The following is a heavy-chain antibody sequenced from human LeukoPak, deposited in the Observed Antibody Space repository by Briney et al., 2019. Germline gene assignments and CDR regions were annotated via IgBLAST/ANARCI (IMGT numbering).Heavy chain of an antibody. CDR3: AREVGYCGGDCYFDF. D-gene: IGHD2-21*01. J-gene: IGHJ4*02. Sequence: TGGSLRLSCAASGFTFSSYSMNWVRQAPGKGLEWVSSISSSSSYIYYADSVKGRFTISRDNAKNSLYLQMNSLRAEDTAVYYCAREVGYCGGDCYFDFWGQGTLVTVSS. CDR2: ISSSSSYI. V-gene: IGHV3-21*01. CDR1: GFTFSSYS.